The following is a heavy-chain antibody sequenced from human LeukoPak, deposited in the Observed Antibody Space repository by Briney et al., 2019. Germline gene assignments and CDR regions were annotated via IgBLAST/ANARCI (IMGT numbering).Heavy chain of an antibody. D-gene: IGHD5-12*01. J-gene: IGHJ4*02. V-gene: IGHV3-21*04. Sequence: GGSLRLSCAGSGFAFESFTMTWVRQAPGKGLEWVSLISATSSDINYAESVRGRFTISRDNAKNSLFLQMDSLRVEDTAIYYCAKSLFSAYDKYLDSWGQGTLVTVSS. CDR3: AKSLFSAYDKYLDS. CDR1: GFAFESFT. CDR2: ISATSSDI.